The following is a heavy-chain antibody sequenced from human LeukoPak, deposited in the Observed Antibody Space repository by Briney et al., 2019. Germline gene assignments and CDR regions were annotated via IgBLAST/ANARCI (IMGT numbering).Heavy chain of an antibody. CDR2: INPNSGGT. V-gene: IGHV1-2*02. D-gene: IGHD3-22*01. Sequence: ASVKVSCKASGYTFTGYYIHWVRQAPGQGLECMGWINPNSGGTNYAQKFQGRVAMTRDTSISTAYIYLSRLRSGDTAVYYCSRGGDYYDSSGYYDDAFDIWGQGTMVTVSS. J-gene: IGHJ3*02. CDR3: SRGGDYYDSSGYYDDAFDI. CDR1: GYTFTGYY.